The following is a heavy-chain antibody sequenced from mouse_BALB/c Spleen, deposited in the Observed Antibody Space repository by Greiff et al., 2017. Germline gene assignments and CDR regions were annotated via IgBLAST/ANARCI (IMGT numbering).Heavy chain of an antibody. J-gene: IGHJ4*01. CDR1: GFSLTSYG. Sequence: QVQLQQSGPGLVQPSQSLSITCTVSGFSLTSYGVHWVRQPPGKGLEWLGVIWAGGSTNYNSALMSRLSISKDNSKSQVFLKMNSLQTDDTAMYYCARVYPPYAMDYWGQGTSVTVSS. CDR2: IWAGGST. CDR3: ARVYPPYAMDY. V-gene: IGHV2-9*02.